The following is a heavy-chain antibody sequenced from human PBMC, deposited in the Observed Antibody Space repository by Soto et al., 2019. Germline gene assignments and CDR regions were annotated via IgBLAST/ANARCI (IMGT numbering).Heavy chain of an antibody. CDR2: ISAYNGNT. CDR3: ARDRTVRSSSPKSLIDY. CDR1: GYTFTSYG. J-gene: IGHJ4*02. Sequence: ASVKVSCKASGYTFTSYGISWVRQAPGQGLERMGWISAYNGNTNYAQELQGRVTMTTDTSTSTAYMELRSLRSDDTAVYYCARDRTVRSSSPKSLIDYWGQGTLVTGSS. D-gene: IGHD6-6*01. V-gene: IGHV1-18*01.